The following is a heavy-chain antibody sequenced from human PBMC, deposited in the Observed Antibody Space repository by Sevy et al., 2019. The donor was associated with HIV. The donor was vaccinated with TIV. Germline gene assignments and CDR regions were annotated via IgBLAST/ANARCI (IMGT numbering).Heavy chain of an antibody. Sequence: SETLSLTCAVYGGSFSGYYWSWIRQPPGEGLEWIGEIHHSGSTNYNPSLKSRVTMSVDKSKNQFSLKLTSVTAADTAVYYCARDLNDFWSGPLDVWGQGTTVTVSS. D-gene: IGHD3-3*01. CDR3: ARDLNDFWSGPLDV. CDR1: GGSFSGYY. CDR2: IHHSGST. V-gene: IGHV4-34*01. J-gene: IGHJ6*02.